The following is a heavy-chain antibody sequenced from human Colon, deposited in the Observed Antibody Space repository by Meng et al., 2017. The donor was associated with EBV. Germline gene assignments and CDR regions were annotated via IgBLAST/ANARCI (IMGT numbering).Heavy chain of an antibody. V-gene: IGHV4-34*01. CDR1: GGSLSGYY. Sequence: QVELQQWGAGLVKPSATLSLSCGVYGGSLSGYYWSWIRQTPGKGLEWIGEINHSGTINYNPSLRSRVTISVDRSNNQFSLRLSSVTAADTAVYYCARGGGVIKGLVTWFDPWGQGTLVTVSS. D-gene: IGHD2-8*01. J-gene: IGHJ5*02. CDR2: INHSGTI. CDR3: ARGGGVIKGLVTWFDP.